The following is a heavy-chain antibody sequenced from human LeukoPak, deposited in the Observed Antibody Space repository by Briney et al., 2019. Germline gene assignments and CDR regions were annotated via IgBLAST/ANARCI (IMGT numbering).Heavy chain of an antibody. CDR1: GGTFSSYA. V-gene: IGHV1-46*01. Sequence: ASVKVSCKASGGTFSSYAISWVRQAPGQGLEWMGIINPSGGSTSYAQKFQGRVTMTRDTSTSTVYMELSSLRSEDTAVYYCARGLLNWNPLCDYWGQGTLVTVSS. CDR3: ARGLLNWNPLCDY. CDR2: INPSGGST. D-gene: IGHD1-1*01. J-gene: IGHJ4*02.